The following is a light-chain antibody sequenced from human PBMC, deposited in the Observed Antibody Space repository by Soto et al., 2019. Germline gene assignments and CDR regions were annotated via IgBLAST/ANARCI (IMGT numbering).Light chain of an antibody. J-gene: IGKJ4*01. Sequence: EIVMTQSPPTLSVSPGERATLSCRASQSISTNVAWFQQKPGQAPSLLIFRASIRASGVPARFSGSGSGTEFTLTISSLQSEDFATYYCQQLRMYPSTFGGGTKVEIK. V-gene: IGKV3-15*01. CDR2: RAS. CDR1: QSISTN. CDR3: QQLRMYPST.